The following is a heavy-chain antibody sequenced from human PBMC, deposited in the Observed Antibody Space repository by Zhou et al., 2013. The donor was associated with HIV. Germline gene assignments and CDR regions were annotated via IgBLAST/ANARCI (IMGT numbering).Heavy chain of an antibody. J-gene: IGHJ4*02. CDR3: ARYHSGSSQRYFDY. V-gene: IGHV4-38-2*02. Sequence: QVQLQESGPGLVKPSETLSLTCTVSGGSINSDYWGWIRQPPGRRLEWIGSISHSESTFYIPSLKSRLTISVDTSKNEISLKLRSVTAADSAVYFCARYHSGSSQRYFDYWGQGALVTVSS. D-gene: IGHD2-15*01. CDR2: ISHSEST. CDR1: GGSINSDY.